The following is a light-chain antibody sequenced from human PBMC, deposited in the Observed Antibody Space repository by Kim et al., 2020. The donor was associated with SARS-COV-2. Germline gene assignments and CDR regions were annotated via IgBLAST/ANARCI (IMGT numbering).Light chain of an antibody. V-gene: IGKV1-5*03. J-gene: IGKJ3*01. CDR1: QIICSW. CDR2: KAS. CDR3: QQYNSYSIT. Sequence: ATVGDIVSIACRASQIICSWLAWYQQKHVKTPKHLIYKASSLEGGVPSRFSGSGAGTEFTLTISRLQLDDVATYYSQQYNSYSITFGPGAKVDIQ.